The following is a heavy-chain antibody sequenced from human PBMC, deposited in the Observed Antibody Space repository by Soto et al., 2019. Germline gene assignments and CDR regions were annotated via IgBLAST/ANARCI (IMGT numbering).Heavy chain of an antibody. Sequence: SETLSLTCTVSGDSISSSNYFWGWIRQPPGKGLEWIGTIFYSGSTHYNPSLKSRVTISVDTSKNQFSLRLISVTAADTALYYCARRYGWLYFDYWGQGSLVTVSS. CDR2: IFYSGST. J-gene: IGHJ4*02. CDR3: ARRYGWLYFDY. CDR1: GDSISSSNYF. V-gene: IGHV4-39*01. D-gene: IGHD6-19*01.